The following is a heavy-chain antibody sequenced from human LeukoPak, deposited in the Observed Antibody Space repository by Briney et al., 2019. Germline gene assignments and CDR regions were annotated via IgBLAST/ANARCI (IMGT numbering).Heavy chain of an antibody. CDR3: ARGVTMVRGRGYYFDY. Sequence: GRSLRLSCAASGFTFISYGMHCVRQAPGKGLGWVAVIWYDGSNKYYADSVKGRFTISRDNSKNTLYLQMNSLRAEDKAVYYCARGVTMVRGRGYYFDYWGQGTLVTVSS. D-gene: IGHD3-10*01. V-gene: IGHV3-33*01. CDR1: GFTFISYG. CDR2: IWYDGSNK. J-gene: IGHJ4*02.